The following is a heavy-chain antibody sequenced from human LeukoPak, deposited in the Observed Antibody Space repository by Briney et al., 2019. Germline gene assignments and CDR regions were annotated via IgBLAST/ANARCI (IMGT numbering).Heavy chain of an antibody. J-gene: IGHJ4*02. D-gene: IGHD4-11*01. Sequence: PGGSLRLSCAASGFTFSSYGMHWVRQAPAKGLEWVAFIRYDGSNKYYADSVKGRFTISRDNPKNTLYLQMNSLRAEDTAVYYCAKDLATTAPGGYFDYWGQGTLVTVSS. CDR3: AKDLATTAPGGYFDY. CDR1: GFTFSSYG. CDR2: IRYDGSNK. V-gene: IGHV3-30*02.